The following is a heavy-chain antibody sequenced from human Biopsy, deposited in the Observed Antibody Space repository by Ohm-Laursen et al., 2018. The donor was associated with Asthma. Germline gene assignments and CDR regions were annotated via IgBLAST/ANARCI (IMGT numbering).Heavy chain of an antibody. D-gene: IGHD3-10*01. Sequence: TLSLTCSVSGGSIGIYYWGWIRQPPGKGREYIGYTHYSGTTNTDPSLTGRVTMSVDTSKNQFSLKVTSVTAADTAVYYCARSPYYYGLLGPTRGFGVYAVWGHGTLVTVSS. CDR3: ARSPYYYGLLGPTRGFGVYAV. CDR1: GGSIGIYY. CDR2: THYSGTT. V-gene: IGHV4-59*12. J-gene: IGHJ3*01.